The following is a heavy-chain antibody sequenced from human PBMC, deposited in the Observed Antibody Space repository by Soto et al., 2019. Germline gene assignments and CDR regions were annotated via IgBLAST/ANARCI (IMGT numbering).Heavy chain of an antibody. D-gene: IGHD2-15*01. CDR3: ARRRGPLLKDAFDI. V-gene: IGHV3-23*01. CDR2: ISGSGGST. J-gene: IGHJ3*02. CDR1: GLTFSSYA. Sequence: EVQLLESGGGLVQPGGSLRLSCAASGLTFSSYAMSWVRQAPGKGLEGVSAISGSGGSTYYADSVKGRFTISRDNSKNLMYLQMNSLRVDDTAVYFCARRRGPLLKDAFDIWGQGTMVTVSS.